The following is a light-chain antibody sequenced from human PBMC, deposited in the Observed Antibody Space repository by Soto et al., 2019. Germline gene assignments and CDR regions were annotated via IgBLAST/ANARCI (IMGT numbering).Light chain of an antibody. CDR3: GSKAGSNKHVV. V-gene: IGLV2-8*01. CDR1: NSDIGASNS. Sequence: QSVLTQPPSASGSPGQSVTISCAGSNSDIGASNSVSWYQQHPGKAPKLLISEVTKRPSGVPDRFSGSKSGNTASLTVSGLQAVDEADYYCGSKAGSNKHVVFGGGTKLTVL. J-gene: IGLJ2*01. CDR2: EVT.